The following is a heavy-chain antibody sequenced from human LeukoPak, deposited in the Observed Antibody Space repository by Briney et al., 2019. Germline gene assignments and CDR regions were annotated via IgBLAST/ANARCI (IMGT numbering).Heavy chain of an antibody. D-gene: IGHD4-23*01. V-gene: IGHV4-34*01. CDR2: INHSGST. CDR3: ARGRLHGGKVSTNSRYYYYYYMDV. CDR1: GGSFSGYY. Sequence: PSETLSLTCAVYGGSFSGYYWSWIRQPPGKGLEWIGEINHSGSTNYNPSLKSRVTISVDTSKNQFSLKLSSVTAADTAVYYCARGRLHGGKVSTNSRYYYYYYMDVWGKGTTVTVSS. J-gene: IGHJ6*03.